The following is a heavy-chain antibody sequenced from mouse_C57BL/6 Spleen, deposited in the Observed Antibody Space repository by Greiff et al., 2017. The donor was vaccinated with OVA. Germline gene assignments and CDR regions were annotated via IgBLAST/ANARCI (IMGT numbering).Heavy chain of an antibody. J-gene: IGHJ4*01. Sequence: QVQLQQSGPELVKPGASVKISCKASGYAFSSSWMNWVKQRPGKGLEWIGRIYPGDGDTKYNGKFKGKATLTADKSASTAYMQLSSLTSEDSAVYCCARKGDYDDAMDDWGQGTSVTVAS. CDR1: GYAFSSSW. CDR3: ARKGDYDDAMDD. CDR2: IYPGDGDT. D-gene: IGHD2-4*01. V-gene: IGHV1-82*01.